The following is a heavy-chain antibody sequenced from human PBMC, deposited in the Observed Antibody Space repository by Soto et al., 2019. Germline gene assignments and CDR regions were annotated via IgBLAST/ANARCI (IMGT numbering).Heavy chain of an antibody. J-gene: IGHJ4*02. CDR3: AKCGGSSGYEAADH. CDR1: VFTFSNYD. V-gene: IGHV3-23*01. CDR2: ISGSVDST. Sequence: PWWSLRLSCSASVFTFSNYDMSWFRQTPGKGLEWVSMISGSVDSTYYADSVKGRFTISRDNSKNTLYLQMNSLRAEDTAVYYCAKCGGSSGYEAADHWGQGTLVTVSS. D-gene: IGHD6-6*01.